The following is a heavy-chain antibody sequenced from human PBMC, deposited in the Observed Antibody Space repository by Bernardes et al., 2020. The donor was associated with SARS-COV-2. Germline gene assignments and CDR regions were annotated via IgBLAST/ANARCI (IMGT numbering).Heavy chain of an antibody. Sequence: SLRLSCEASGFTFSSYGMHWVRQVPGKGLEWLAVIWNDGSDKRHADSVKGRFTISRDNSKNTLYLQMNSLRDEDTAVYYCAREIVVVNSFFDHWGQGTLVTVSS. CDR2: IWNDGSDK. CDR3: AREIVVVNSFFDH. V-gene: IGHV3-33*01. D-gene: IGHD3-22*01. J-gene: IGHJ4*02. CDR1: GFTFSSYG.